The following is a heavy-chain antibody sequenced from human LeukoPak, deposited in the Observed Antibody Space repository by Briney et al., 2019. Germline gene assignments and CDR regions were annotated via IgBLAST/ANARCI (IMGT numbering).Heavy chain of an antibody. CDR1: GFTFSSYA. J-gene: IGHJ3*02. D-gene: IGHD3-22*01. CDR2: ISGSGGST. Sequence: PGRSLRLSCAASGFTFSSYAMSWVRQAPGKGLEWVSAISGSGGSTYYADSVKGRFTISRDNSKNTLYLQMNSLRAEDTAVYYCAKDSYYYDSSSAFDIWGQGTMVTVSS. V-gene: IGHV3-23*01. CDR3: AKDSYYYDSSSAFDI.